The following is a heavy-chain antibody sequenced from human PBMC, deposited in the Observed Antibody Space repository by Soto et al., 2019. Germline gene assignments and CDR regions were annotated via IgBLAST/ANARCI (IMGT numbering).Heavy chain of an antibody. Sequence: PGGSLRLSCAASGFTFSSYSMNWVRQAPGKGLEWVSSISSSSSYTYYADSVKGRFTISRDNAKNSLYLQMNSLRAEDTAVYYCARIQYYYGSGRPYYYGMDVWGQGTTVTVSS. CDR1: GFTFSSYS. CDR2: ISSSSSYT. J-gene: IGHJ6*02. V-gene: IGHV3-21*01. CDR3: ARIQYYYGSGRPYYYGMDV. D-gene: IGHD3-10*01.